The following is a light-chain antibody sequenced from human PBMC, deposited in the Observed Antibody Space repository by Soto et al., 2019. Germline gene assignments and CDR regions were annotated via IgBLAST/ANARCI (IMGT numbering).Light chain of an antibody. J-gene: IGKJ1*01. CDR3: QQHNDYWT. CDR1: QTIRSW. Sequence: QLTRSPSTLAASVVDMFSITCRASQTIRSWLAWYQQKPAKAPKLLIYDASSLESGVPSRFSGSGSGTEFTLTISSLQTDDFATYYCQQHNDYWTFGQGTKVDIK. CDR2: DAS. V-gene: IGKV1-5*01.